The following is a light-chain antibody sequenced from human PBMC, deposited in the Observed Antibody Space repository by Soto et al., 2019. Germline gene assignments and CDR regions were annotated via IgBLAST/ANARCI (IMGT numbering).Light chain of an antibody. CDR3: QAYDSSLSSVV. CDR1: SSNIAAGYE. Sequence: QSVLTQPPSVAGAPGQRVTISCTGSSSNIAAGYEVHWYQQLPGTAPKLHISGNIYSPSGVPDLFSVSKSGTSVSLAITGLQADDEADYHCQAYDSSLSSVVFCGGTKLTVL. V-gene: IGLV1-40*01. CDR2: GNI. J-gene: IGLJ2*01.